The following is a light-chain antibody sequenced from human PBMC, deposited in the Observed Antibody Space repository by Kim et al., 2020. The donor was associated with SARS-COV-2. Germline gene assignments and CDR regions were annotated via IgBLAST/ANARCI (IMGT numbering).Light chain of an antibody. CDR3: QHYDDSPPRWT. Sequence: IVLTQSPGTLSLVPGESANLTRRARQVVRSNYFSWYQQKPGQAPRLLVYDASSRATGIPDKVSVSGSGTDLTLTISRLEREDFAVYYYQHYDDSPPRWTFGQGTKVDIK. V-gene: IGKV3-20*01. CDR2: DAS. CDR1: QVVRSNY. J-gene: IGKJ1*01.